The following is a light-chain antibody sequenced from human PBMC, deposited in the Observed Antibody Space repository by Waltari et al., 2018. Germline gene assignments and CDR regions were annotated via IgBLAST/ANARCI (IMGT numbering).Light chain of an antibody. CDR1: QSISIY. CDR2: AAS. J-gene: IGKJ2*01. CDR3: QQSYSTPPYT. V-gene: IGKV1-39*01. Sequence: DIQMTQSPSSLSASIGDRVTITCRASQSISIYLNWYQQKPGKAPKLLNNAASNLQSGVPSRFSGSGSGTDFTLTISSLQPEDFATYYCQQSYSTPPYTFGQGTKLEIK.